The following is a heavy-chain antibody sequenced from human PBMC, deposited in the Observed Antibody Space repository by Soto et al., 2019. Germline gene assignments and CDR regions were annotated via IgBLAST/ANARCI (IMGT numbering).Heavy chain of an antibody. D-gene: IGHD3-16*01. CDR2: IYWDDEK. J-gene: IGHJ4*02. Sequence: QITLKESGPTLAKPPQTLTLNCTFDGFSLSETAVGVGWIRQPPGKALEGLACIYWDDEKRYSASLKGRLTVPKHTSKNQVVSTMTDMDPVDTATYYCAPRDTSLSTRGAFDYSRKGTLVTFPS. CDR1: GFSLSETAVG. V-gene: IGHV2-5*02. CDR3: APRDTSLSTRGAFDY.